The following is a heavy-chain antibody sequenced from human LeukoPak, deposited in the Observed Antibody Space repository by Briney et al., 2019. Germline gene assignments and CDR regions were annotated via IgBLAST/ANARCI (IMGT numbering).Heavy chain of an antibody. CDR1: GFTFSSYS. CDR3: ARGLDVPAADFYHYYLDL. V-gene: IGHV3-21*01. CDR2: ISSSSSYI. J-gene: IGHJ6*03. Sequence: GGSLRLSCAASGFTFSSYSMNWVRQAPGKGLEWVSSISSSSSYIYYADSVKGRFTISRDNAKSSLYLQMNSLRVEDTTVYYCARGLDVPAADFYHYYLDLWGKGTTVTVSS. D-gene: IGHD2-2*01.